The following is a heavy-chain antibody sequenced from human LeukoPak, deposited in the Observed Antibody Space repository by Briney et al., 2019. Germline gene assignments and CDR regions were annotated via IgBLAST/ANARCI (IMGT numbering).Heavy chain of an antibody. V-gene: IGHV4-39*01. CDR3: ARKPDYDFWSGYRAGSGAFDI. J-gene: IGHJ3*02. Sequence: PSETLSLTCAAYGGSFSGYYWGWIRQPPGKGLEWIGSIYYSGSTYYNPSLKSRVTISVDTSKNQFSLKLSSVTAADTAVYYCARKPDYDFWSGYRAGSGAFDIWGQGTMVTVSS. D-gene: IGHD3-3*01. CDR2: IYYSGST. CDR1: GGSFSGYY.